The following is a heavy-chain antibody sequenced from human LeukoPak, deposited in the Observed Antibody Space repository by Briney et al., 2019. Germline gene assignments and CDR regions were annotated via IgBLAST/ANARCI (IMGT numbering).Heavy chain of an antibody. V-gene: IGHV4-61*02. CDR1: SGSISSSNYY. CDR2: IYTSGST. J-gene: IGHJ5*02. CDR3: ARDGGQQPKNWFDP. D-gene: IGHD6-13*01. Sequence: PSETLSLTCTVSSGSISSSNYYWSWIRQPAGKGLEWIGRIYTSGSTNYNPSLKSRVTMSVDTSKNQFSLKLSSVTAADTAVYYCARDGGQQPKNWFDPWGQGTLVTVSS.